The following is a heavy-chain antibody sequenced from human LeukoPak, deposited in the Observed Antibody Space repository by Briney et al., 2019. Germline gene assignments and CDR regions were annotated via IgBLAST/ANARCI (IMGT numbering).Heavy chain of an antibody. CDR1: GISFRRDG. V-gene: IGHV3-30*04. Sequence: GGSLRLSCVGSGISFRRDGIHWVRQAPGKGLEWVSFMSFDGSDEKYADSVKGRFTMSRDNSKNTLWLQMSSLGHEDTAVYYCARDPRAPYYYYMDVWGKGTAVTVSS. J-gene: IGHJ6*03. CDR2: MSFDGSDE. CDR3: ARDPRAPYYYYMDV. D-gene: IGHD3-10*01.